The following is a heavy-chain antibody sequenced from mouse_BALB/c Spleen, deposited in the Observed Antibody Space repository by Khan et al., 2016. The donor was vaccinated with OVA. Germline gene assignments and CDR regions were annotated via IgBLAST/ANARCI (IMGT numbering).Heavy chain of an antibody. CDR2: INSDGTYT. CDR3: ASHLTGSFAY. D-gene: IGHD4-1*01. Sequence: EVQVVESGGDLVKPGGSLKLSCAASGFTLSNYGMSWVRQIPDKRLEWVATINSDGTYTYHRDSVKGRFTMSGNNAKNTLYLEMSSLKSDDTAMYYCASHLTGSFAYWGQGTLVTVSA. J-gene: IGHJ3*01. V-gene: IGHV5-6*01. CDR1: GFTLSNYG.